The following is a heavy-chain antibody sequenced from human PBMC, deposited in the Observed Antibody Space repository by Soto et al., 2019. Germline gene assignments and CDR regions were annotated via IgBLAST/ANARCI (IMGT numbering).Heavy chain of an antibody. CDR3: ARDSLYYYYMDV. J-gene: IGHJ6*03. CDR2: INAGNGNT. CDR1: GYTFTSYA. V-gene: IGHV1-3*01. Sequence: QVQLVQSGAEVKKPGASVKVSCKASGYTFTSYAMHWVRQAPGQRLEWMGWINAGNGNTKYSQKFQGRVTITRDTSASTAYMELSSLRSEDTAVYYCARDSLYYYYMDVWGKGTTVTVSS.